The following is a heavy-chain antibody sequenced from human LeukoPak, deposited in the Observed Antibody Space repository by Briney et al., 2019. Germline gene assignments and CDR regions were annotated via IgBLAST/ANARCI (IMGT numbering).Heavy chain of an antibody. Sequence: GGSLRLSCAPSGFIFSSYGMHWVRQAPGKGLEWVAVIWSDGSNKYHADSVEGRFTTSRDNSKNTLYLQMNSLRAEDTAIYYCAKARGAAAANDFDYWGQGTLVTVSS. J-gene: IGHJ4*02. CDR2: IWSDGSNK. CDR1: GFIFSSYG. CDR3: AKARGAAAANDFDY. D-gene: IGHD6-13*01. V-gene: IGHV3-33*06.